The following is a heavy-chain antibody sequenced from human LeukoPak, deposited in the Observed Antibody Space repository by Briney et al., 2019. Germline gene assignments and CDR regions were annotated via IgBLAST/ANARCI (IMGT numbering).Heavy chain of an antibody. V-gene: IGHV4-4*09. D-gene: IGHD6-19*01. CDR2: IYTSGST. J-gene: IGHJ4*02. Sequence: PSETLSLTCTVSGGSISSYYWSWIRQPPGKGLEWIGYIYTSGSTNYNPSLKSRVTISVDTSKNQFSLKLNSVTAADTAVYYCARLSIAVAGIDYWGQGTLVTVSS. CDR1: GGSISSYY. CDR3: ARLSIAVAGIDY.